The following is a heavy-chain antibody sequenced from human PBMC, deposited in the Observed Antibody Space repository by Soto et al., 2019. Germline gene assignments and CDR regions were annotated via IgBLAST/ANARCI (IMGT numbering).Heavy chain of an antibody. J-gene: IGHJ6*02. CDR1: AGTFSSYA. Sequence: QVQLVQSGAEVKKPGSSVKVSCKGSAGTFSSYAISWVRQAPGQGLEWMGGIIPISGTANYAQKFQGRVTITADESTSTAYMELSSLRSEDTAVYYCARSQGSSTSLEIYYYYYYGMDVWGQGTTVTVSS. V-gene: IGHV1-69*01. CDR3: ARSQGSSTSLEIYYYYYYGMDV. D-gene: IGHD2-2*01. CDR2: IIPISGTA.